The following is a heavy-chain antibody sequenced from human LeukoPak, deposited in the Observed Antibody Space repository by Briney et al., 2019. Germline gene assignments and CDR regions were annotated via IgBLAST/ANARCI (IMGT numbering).Heavy chain of an antibody. Sequence: GGSLRLSCAASGFTFSSYAMSWVRQAPGKGLEWVSAISVSGGSTYYADSVKGRFTISRDNSKNTLYLQMNSLRVEDTAVYYCAKDVTPDCSTTSCYPFDFWGQGTLVTVSS. CDR1: GFTFSSYA. CDR2: ISVSGGST. J-gene: IGHJ4*02. V-gene: IGHV3-23*01. D-gene: IGHD2-2*01. CDR3: AKDVTPDCSTTSCYPFDF.